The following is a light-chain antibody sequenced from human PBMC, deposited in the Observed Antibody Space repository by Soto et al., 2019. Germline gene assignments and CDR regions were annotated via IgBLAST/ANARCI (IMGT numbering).Light chain of an antibody. Sequence: EIVLTQSPATLYVSPGERATISCRASQSLSSNVAWYQQRPRQAPRLLIYDTSSRASDVPARFSGRGSGTEFTLTIASLQSEDFAIYYCQQYNHWPRMLSFGGGTKVELK. V-gene: IGKV3-15*01. CDR3: QQYNHWPRMLS. CDR2: DTS. CDR1: QSLSSN. J-gene: IGKJ4*01.